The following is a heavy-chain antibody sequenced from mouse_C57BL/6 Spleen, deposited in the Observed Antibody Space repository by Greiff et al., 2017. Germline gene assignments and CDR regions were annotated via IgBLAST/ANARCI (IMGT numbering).Heavy chain of an antibody. V-gene: IGHV1-50*01. Sequence: VKLQQPGAELVKPGASVKLSCKASGYTFTSYWMQWVKQRPGQGLEWIGEIDPSDSYTNYNQKFKGKATLTVDTSSSTAYMQLSSLTSEDSAVYYCARSNGSVDYWGQGTTLTVSS. CDR2: IDPSDSYT. J-gene: IGHJ2*01. CDR3: ARSNGSVDY. CDR1: GYTFTSYW. D-gene: IGHD1-1*01.